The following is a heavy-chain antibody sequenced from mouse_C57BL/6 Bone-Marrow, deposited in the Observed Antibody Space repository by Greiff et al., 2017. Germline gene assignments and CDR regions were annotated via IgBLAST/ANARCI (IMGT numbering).Heavy chain of an antibody. CDR2: IYPGSGST. CDR1: GYTFTSYW. V-gene: IGHV1-55*01. D-gene: IGHD2-5*01. CDR3: ARPYYSNYWYFDV. Sequence: QVQLKQPGAELVKPGASVKMSCKASGYTFTSYWITWVKQRPGQGLEWIGDIYPGSGSTNYNEKFKSKATRTVDTSSSTAYMQLSSLASEASAVYFCARPYYSNYWYFDVWGTGTTGTVSS. J-gene: IGHJ1*03.